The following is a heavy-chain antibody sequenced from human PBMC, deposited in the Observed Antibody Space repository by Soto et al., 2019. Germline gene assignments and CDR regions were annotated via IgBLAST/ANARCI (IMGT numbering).Heavy chain of an antibody. CDR2: IYQSGST. CDR1: GGSLDNNKY. Sequence: SETLWPTSAGPGGSLDNNKYWIWFRQSPGKGLEWIGEIYQSGSTSYSPSLKSRVIISLDKSKNEFSLRLNSVTAADTAVYYCATQNPGSYHFPHWGQGHPVTVS. J-gene: IGHJ4*02. CDR3: ATQNPGSYHFPH. V-gene: IGHV4-4*02. D-gene: IGHD3-10*01.